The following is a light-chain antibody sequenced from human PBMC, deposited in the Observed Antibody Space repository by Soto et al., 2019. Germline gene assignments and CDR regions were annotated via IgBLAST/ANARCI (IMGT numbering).Light chain of an antibody. CDR3: QVWDSSSDHVV. J-gene: IGLJ2*01. Sequence: SYELTQPPSVSVAPGKTARITCGGNNIGSKSVHWYQQKTGQAPVLVIYYDTDRPSGIPERFSGSNSGNKATLTISRVEAGDEADYYCQVWDSSSDHVVFGGGTKLTVL. V-gene: IGLV3-21*04. CDR2: YDT. CDR1: NIGSKS.